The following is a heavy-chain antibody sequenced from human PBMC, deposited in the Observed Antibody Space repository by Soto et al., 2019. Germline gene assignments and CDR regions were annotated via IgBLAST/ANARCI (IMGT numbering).Heavy chain of an antibody. CDR1: GGSISSGGYY. Sequence: PSETLSLTCTVSGGSISSGGYYWSWIRQHPGKGLEWIGYIYYSGSTYYNPSLKSRVTISVDTSKNQFSLKLSSVTAADTAVYYCAREGRYHYYDSSGYGEPGAHFDYWGQGTLVTVSS. V-gene: IGHV4-31*03. J-gene: IGHJ4*02. CDR3: AREGRYHYYDSSGYGEPGAHFDY. CDR2: IYYSGST. D-gene: IGHD3-22*01.